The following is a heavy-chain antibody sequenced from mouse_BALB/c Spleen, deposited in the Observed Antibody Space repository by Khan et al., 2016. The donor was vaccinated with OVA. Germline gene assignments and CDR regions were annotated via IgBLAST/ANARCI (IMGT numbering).Heavy chain of an antibody. CDR1: GFNIKDSY. J-gene: IGHJ3*01. D-gene: IGHD1-1*01. CDR3: VRSPGRSIY. CDR2: IDPANGYS. Sequence: EVQLQESGAELVKPGASVKLSCTASGFNIKDSYMHWVKQRPEQGLEWIGRIDPANGYSQYDPKFQGKATITADTSSNTAYLQLSSLTSEDTAVYYCVRSPGRSIYWGQGTLVTVSA. V-gene: IGHV14-3*02.